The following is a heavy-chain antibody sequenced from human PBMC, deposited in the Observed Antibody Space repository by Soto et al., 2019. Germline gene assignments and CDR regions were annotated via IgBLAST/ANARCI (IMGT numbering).Heavy chain of an antibody. Sequence: EVQLVESGGGLVQPGGSLRLSCAASGFTFSSYWISWVRQAPGKGLEWVANIKQDGSEKYYVDSVKGRFTISRDNAKNSLYLQMNSLRAEDTAVYYCARVGYSYGIDYWGQGTLVTVSS. D-gene: IGHD5-18*01. CDR1: GFTFSSYW. CDR3: ARVGYSYGIDY. V-gene: IGHV3-7*01. CDR2: IKQDGSEK. J-gene: IGHJ4*02.